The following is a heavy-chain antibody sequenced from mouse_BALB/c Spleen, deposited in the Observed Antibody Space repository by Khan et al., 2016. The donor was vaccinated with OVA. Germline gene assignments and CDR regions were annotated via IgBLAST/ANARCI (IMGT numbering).Heavy chain of an antibody. CDR2: INPTSGYT. CDR1: GYTFTTYW. CDR3: TRDRMDY. Sequence: VQLQQSGAELAKPGASVKMSCKASGYTFTTYWMHWVKQRPGQGLEWIGYINPTSGYTDYNEKFKDRAILSADKSSSTAYMQLSSLTSEDSAVYYCTRDRMDYWGQGTTLTVSS. J-gene: IGHJ2*01. V-gene: IGHV1-7*01.